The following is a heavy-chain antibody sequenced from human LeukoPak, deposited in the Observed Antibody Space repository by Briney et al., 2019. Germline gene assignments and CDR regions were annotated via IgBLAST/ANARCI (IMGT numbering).Heavy chain of an antibody. CDR3: ARERVVPAAMIDY. Sequence: AGGSLRLSCAASGFTFSSYSMNWVRQAPGKGLEWVSSISSSSSYIYYADSMKGRFTISRDNAKNSLYLQMNSLRAEDTAVYYCARERVVPAAMIDYWGQGTLVIVSS. CDR2: ISSSSSYI. CDR1: GFTFSSYS. V-gene: IGHV3-21*01. D-gene: IGHD2-2*01. J-gene: IGHJ4*02.